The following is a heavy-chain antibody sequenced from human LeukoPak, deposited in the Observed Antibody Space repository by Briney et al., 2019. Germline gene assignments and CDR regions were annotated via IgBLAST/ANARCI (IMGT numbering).Heavy chain of an antibody. D-gene: IGHD3-22*01. CDR2: IYYSGST. CDR1: GVSISSSYSY. J-gene: IGHJ4*02. V-gene: IGHV4-61*05. Sequence: SETLSLTCTVSGVSISSSYSYWGWIRQPPGNGLEWIGYIYYSGSTNYNPSLKSRVTISVKTSKNQFSLKLSSVTAADTAVYYCARVTGYMIEDYFDYWGQGTLVTVSS. CDR3: ARVTGYMIEDYFDY.